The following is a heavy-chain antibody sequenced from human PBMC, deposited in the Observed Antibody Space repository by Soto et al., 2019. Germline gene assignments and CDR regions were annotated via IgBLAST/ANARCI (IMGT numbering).Heavy chain of an antibody. J-gene: IGHJ5*02. Sequence: QVQLQESGPGLVKPSQNLSLTCTVSGGSISSGGYYWSWIRQHPGKGLEGIGYIYYSGSTYYNPSLKSRVTPAVPKSKNPFSPKLRSVTAADTAVYYCASRLYYDFWSGYLLGNWFDPGGQGTLVTVSS. CDR3: ASRLYYDFWSGYLLGNWFDP. V-gene: IGHV4-31*03. D-gene: IGHD3-3*01. CDR1: GGSISSGGYY. CDR2: IYYSGST.